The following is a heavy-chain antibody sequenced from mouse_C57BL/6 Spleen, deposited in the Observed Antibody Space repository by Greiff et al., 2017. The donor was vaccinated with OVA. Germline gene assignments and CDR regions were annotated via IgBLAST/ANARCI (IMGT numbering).Heavy chain of an antibody. CDR3: ARARRGFDY. Sequence: QVQLQQPGAELVKPGASVKLSCKASGYTFTSYWMQWVKLRPGQGLEWIGEIDPSDSYTNYNQKFKGKATLTVDTSSSTAYMQLSSLTSEDSAVYYCARARRGFDYWGQGTTLTVSS. J-gene: IGHJ2*01. CDR2: IDPSDSYT. CDR1: GYTFTSYW. V-gene: IGHV1-50*01.